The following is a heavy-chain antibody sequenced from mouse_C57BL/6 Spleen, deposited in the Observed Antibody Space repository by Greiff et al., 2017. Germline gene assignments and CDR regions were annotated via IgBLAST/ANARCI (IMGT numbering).Heavy chain of an antibody. Sequence: VQLQQPGAELVKPGASVKLSCKASGYTFTSYWMQWVKQRPGQGLEWIGEIDPSDSYTNYNQKFKGKATLTVDTSSSTAYMQLSSLTSEDSAVYYCARTYYGSRGYFDYWGQGTTLTVSS. CDR1: GYTFTSYW. CDR2: IDPSDSYT. V-gene: IGHV1-50*01. D-gene: IGHD1-1*01. CDR3: ARTYYGSRGYFDY. J-gene: IGHJ2*01.